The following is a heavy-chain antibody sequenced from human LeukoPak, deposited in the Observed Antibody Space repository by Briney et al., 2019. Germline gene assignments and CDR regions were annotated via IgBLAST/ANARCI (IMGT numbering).Heavy chain of an antibody. CDR2: IRSDGSNK. V-gene: IGHV3-30*02. D-gene: IGHD6-13*01. CDR3: ARSLEAGYSSSCYCGY. J-gene: IGHJ4*02. CDR1: GFTFSAYG. Sequence: GGSLRLSCAASGFTFSAYGMHWVRQAPGKGLEWVAFIRSDGSNKDYVDSVKGRFTISRDNSKNTLYLQMNSLRAEDTAVYYSARSLEAGYSSSCYCGYWGQGTLVTVSS.